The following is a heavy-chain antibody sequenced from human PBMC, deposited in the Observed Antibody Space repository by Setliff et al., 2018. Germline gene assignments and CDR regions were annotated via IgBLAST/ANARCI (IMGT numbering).Heavy chain of an antibody. D-gene: IGHD2-2*01. Sequence: KTSETLSLTCTVSGGSLSSFYYWSWIRQPAGKGLEWIGQIYTDGSTNYNPSLKSRVTISVDKSKNQFSLNLNSVTAADTGVYYCASCRYQVPYDYWGQGILVTVSS. CDR2: IYTDGST. CDR3: ASCRYQVPYDY. V-gene: IGHV4-61*09. J-gene: IGHJ4*02. CDR1: GGSLSSFYY.